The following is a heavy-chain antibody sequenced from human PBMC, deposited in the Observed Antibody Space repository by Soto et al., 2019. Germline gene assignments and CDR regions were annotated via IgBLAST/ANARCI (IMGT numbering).Heavy chain of an antibody. Sequence: GGSLRLSCAASGFTFSSYSMNWVRQAPGKGLEWVSSISSSSSYIYYADSVKGRFTISRDNAKNSLYLQMNSLRAEDTAVYYCARGLGLYVDFWSGFEGPNDGPRNYYYYMDVWGKGTTVTVSS. J-gene: IGHJ6*03. CDR3: ARGLGLYVDFWSGFEGPNDGPRNYYYYMDV. CDR2: ISSSSSYI. V-gene: IGHV3-21*01. D-gene: IGHD3-3*01. CDR1: GFTFSSYS.